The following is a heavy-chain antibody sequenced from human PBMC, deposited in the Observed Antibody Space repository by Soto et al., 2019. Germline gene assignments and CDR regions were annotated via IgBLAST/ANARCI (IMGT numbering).Heavy chain of an antibody. CDR3: ASTENYYYYYMDV. CDR1: GGSISSSSYY. Sequence: QLQLQESGPGLVKPSETLSLTCTVSGGSISSSSYYWGWIRQPPGKGLEWIGSIYYSGSTYYNPSLKSRVTISVDTSKNQFSLKLSSVTAADTAVYYCASTENYYYYYMDVWGKGTTVTVSS. CDR2: IYYSGST. V-gene: IGHV4-39*01. J-gene: IGHJ6*03.